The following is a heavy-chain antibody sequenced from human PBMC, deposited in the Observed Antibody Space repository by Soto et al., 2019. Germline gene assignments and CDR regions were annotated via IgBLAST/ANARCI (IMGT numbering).Heavy chain of an antibody. J-gene: IGHJ4*02. Sequence: QITLKESGPTLVKPTQTLTLTCAFSGFSLSTPSGVGVGWIRQPPGKALEWLAFIYWDDENRYSPSLKSRLTITKDTSKTQVVLRMTNSDPVDTATYYCAHILGIGGYYEGFDYWGQGALVTVSS. CDR2: IYWDDEN. CDR3: AHILGIGGYYEGFDY. D-gene: IGHD3-22*01. CDR1: GFSLSTPSGVG. V-gene: IGHV2-5*02.